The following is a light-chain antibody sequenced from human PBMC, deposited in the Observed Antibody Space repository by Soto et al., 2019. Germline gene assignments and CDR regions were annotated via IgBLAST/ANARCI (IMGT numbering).Light chain of an antibody. Sequence: LVLTQSSSASASLGSSVKLTCTLNSGHSTYIIAWHQHQPGKAPRYLMKLEGSGSYNKGSGVPDRFSGSSSGADRYLTISNLQSEDEAAYYCETWDSDTRVFGGGTKLTVL. V-gene: IGLV4-60*03. CDR2: LEGSGSY. CDR1: SGHSTYI. J-gene: IGLJ2*01. CDR3: ETWDSDTRV.